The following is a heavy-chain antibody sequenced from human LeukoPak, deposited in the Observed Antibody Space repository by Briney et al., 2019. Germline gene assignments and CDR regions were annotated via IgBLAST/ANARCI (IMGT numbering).Heavy chain of an antibody. CDR1: GFIFSTYG. Sequence: PGGSLRLSCAASGFIFSTYGMHWVRQAPGEGLEWVAFIRYDGSNEYYADSVKGRFTISRGNSKNTLYLQMNSLRAEDTAVYYSAAAGTMDYWGQGTLVTVSS. CDR2: IRYDGSNE. CDR3: AAAGTMDY. D-gene: IGHD6-13*01. V-gene: IGHV3-30*02. J-gene: IGHJ4*02.